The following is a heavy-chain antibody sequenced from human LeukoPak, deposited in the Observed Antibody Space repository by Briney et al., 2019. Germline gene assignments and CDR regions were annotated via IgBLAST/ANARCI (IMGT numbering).Heavy chain of an antibody. CDR2: IIPILGIA. CDR3: ARAPLAVAAWFDY. V-gene: IGHV1-69*04. CDR1: RGTFSVDA. J-gene: IGHJ4*02. Sequence: SVKVSCKASRGTFSVDAISAVRQAPGQGLEWMGRIIPILGIANYAQKFQGRVTITADKSTSTAYMELSSLRSEDTAVYYCARAPLAVAAWFDYWGQGTLVTVSS. D-gene: IGHD6-19*01.